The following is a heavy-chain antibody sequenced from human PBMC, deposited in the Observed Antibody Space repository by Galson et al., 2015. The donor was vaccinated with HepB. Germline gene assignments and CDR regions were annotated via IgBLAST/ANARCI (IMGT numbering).Heavy chain of an antibody. J-gene: IGHJ3*01. CDR3: TRLQSYAFGL. CDR2: INQGGGAN. CDR1: GSRFDSHF. Sequence: SLRLSCAASGSRFDSHFMAWVRQTPVKGLEWVADINQGGGANFYLDSVKGRFTISGDNAKNSVYLQMSSLTAEDTAVYYCTRLQSYAFGLWGQGTMVTVSS. V-gene: IGHV3-7*03. D-gene: IGHD6-19*01.